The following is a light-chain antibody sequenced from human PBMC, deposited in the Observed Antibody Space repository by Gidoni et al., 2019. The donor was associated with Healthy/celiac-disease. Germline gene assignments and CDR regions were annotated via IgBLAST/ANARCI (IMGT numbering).Light chain of an antibody. CDR1: PSISSW. Sequence: DIQLTQSPSTLPPSVGDRVTITFRASPSISSWLAWYQQKPGKAPKLLIYKASSLESGVPSRFSGSGSGTEFTLTISSLQPDDVATYYCQQYKSYSFTFGGGTKVEIK. CDR2: KAS. J-gene: IGKJ4*01. V-gene: IGKV1-5*03. CDR3: QQYKSYSFT.